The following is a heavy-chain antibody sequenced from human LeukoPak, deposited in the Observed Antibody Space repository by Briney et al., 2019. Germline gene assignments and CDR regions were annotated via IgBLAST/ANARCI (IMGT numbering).Heavy chain of an antibody. CDR3: ARGGPPSSGRIASFDL. V-gene: IGHV4-59*01. Sequence: SETLSLFCTVSGGSISGYYWSWFRQSPGKGPEYIGFISSTGSTDYNPSLKSRVSMSMDTSKKHFSLTLRSVTAADTAVYYCARGGPPSSGRIASFDLWGQGTLVTVSS. J-gene: IGHJ5*02. CDR2: ISSTGST. D-gene: IGHD2-15*01. CDR1: GGSISGYY.